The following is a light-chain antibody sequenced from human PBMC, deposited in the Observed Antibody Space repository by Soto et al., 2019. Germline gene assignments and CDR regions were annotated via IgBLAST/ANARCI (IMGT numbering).Light chain of an antibody. J-gene: IGLJ2*01. CDR2: EVS. CDR3: CSYAGSSTLV. V-gene: IGLV2-23*02. CDR1: SSDVGSYNL. Sequence: QSVLTQPASVSGSPGQSITISCTGTSSDVGSYNLVSWYQQHPGKAPKLMIYEVSKRPSGVSNRFSGSKSGNTASLTISGLQAEDEADYYCCSYAGSSTLVFGVGTKLTVL.